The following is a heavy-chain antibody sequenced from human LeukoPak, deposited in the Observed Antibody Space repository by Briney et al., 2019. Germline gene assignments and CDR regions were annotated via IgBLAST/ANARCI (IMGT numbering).Heavy chain of an antibody. CDR1: GFTFTNYW. V-gene: IGHV3-74*01. CDR3: ATVSEF. Sequence: GGSLRLSYAASGFTFTNYWMHWVRQVPGKGLVWVAGINNDGTGTFYADSVQGRFTISRDNAKNTVYLQMNTLRPEDTALYHCATVSEFWGQGTLVTVSS. CDR2: INNDGTGT. J-gene: IGHJ4*02.